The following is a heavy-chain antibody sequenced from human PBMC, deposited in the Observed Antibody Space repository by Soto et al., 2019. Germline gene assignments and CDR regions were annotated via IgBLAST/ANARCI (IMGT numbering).Heavy chain of an antibody. V-gene: IGHV4-34*01. CDR3: ARARRQYYYGSGSYRALGY. CDR2: INHSGST. D-gene: IGHD3-10*01. Sequence: QVQLQQWGAGLLKPSETLSLTCAVYGGSFSGYYWSWIRQPPGKGLEWIGEINHSGSTNYNPSLKSRVTLSVETSKNQFSLKLSSVTAADTAVYYCARARRQYYYGSGSYRALGYWGQGTLVTVSS. CDR1: GGSFSGYY. J-gene: IGHJ4*02.